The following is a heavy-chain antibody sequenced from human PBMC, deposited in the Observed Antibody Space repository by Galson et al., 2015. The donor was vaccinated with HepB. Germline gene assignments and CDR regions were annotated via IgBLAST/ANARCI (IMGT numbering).Heavy chain of an antibody. CDR1: GGTFSSYA. J-gene: IGHJ3*02. CDR3: ARYYYDSTFPHDAFDI. V-gene: IGHV1-69*10. CDR2: IIPILGIA. D-gene: IGHD3-22*01. Sequence: SVKVSCKASGGTFSSYAISWVRQAPGQGLEWMGGIIPILGIANYAQKFQGRVTITADKSTSTAYMELCSLRSEDTAVYYCARYYYDSTFPHDAFDIWGQGTMVTVSS.